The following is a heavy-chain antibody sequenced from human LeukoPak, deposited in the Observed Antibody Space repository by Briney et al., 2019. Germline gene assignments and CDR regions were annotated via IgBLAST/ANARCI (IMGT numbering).Heavy chain of an antibody. V-gene: IGHV3-30*18. Sequence: PGRSLRLSCAASGFTFSSYGMHWVRQAPGKGLEWVAAISYDGSNKYYADSVKGRFTISSDNSKNTLYLQMNSLRADDTAVYYCTKGRYYGGNSYECHFDYWGQGTLVTVSS. D-gene: IGHD4-23*01. J-gene: IGHJ4*02. CDR3: TKGRYYGGNSYECHFDY. CDR1: GFTFSSYG. CDR2: ISYDGSNK.